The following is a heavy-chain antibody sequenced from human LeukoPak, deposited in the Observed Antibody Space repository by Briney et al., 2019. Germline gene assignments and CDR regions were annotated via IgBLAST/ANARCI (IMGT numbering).Heavy chain of an antibody. J-gene: IGHJ5*02. V-gene: IGHV3-21*01. CDR1: GFTFSSYS. Sequence: PGGSLRLSCAASGFTFSSYSMNWVRQAPGKGLECVSFISSSSGYIYYADSVKGRFTISRDNAKNSLYLQMNSLRAEDTAVYYCARVWFGESGWFDPWGQGTLVTVSS. CDR2: ISSSSGYI. D-gene: IGHD3-10*01. CDR3: ARVWFGESGWFDP.